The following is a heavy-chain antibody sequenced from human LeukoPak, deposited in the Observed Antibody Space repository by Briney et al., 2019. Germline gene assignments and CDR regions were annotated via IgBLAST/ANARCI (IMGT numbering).Heavy chain of an antibody. J-gene: IGHJ3*02. Sequence: ASVKVSCKASGGTFSSYAISWVRQAPGQGLEWMGWISAYNGNTNYAQKLQGRVTMTTDTSTSTAYMELRSLRSDDTAVYYCARDRVLRYFDWPTPNDAFDIWGQGTMVTVSS. CDR2: ISAYNGNT. D-gene: IGHD3-9*01. CDR3: ARDRVLRYFDWPTPNDAFDI. CDR1: GGTFSSYA. V-gene: IGHV1-18*01.